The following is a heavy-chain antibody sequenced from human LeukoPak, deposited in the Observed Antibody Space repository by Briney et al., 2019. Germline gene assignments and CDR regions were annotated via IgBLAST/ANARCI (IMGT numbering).Heavy chain of an antibody. D-gene: IGHD3-10*02. J-gene: IGHJ6*04. CDR3: AELGITMIGGV. V-gene: IGHV3-21*01. CDR1: GFTFSSYN. CDR2: ISTSSSYI. Sequence: GGSLRLSCAASGFTFSSYNMNWVRQAPGRGLEWVSSISTSSSYIYYADSVKGRFTISRDNAKNSLYLQMNSLRAEDTAVYYCAELGITMIGGVWGKGTTVTISS.